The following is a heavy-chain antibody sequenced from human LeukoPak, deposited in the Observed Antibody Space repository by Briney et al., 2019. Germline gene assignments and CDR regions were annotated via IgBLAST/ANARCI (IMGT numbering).Heavy chain of an antibody. CDR3: AKGRRSSGWLDVFDI. Sequence: GGSLRLSCAASGFTFSSYAMSWVRQAPGKGLEWVSAISGSGVSTYYADSVKGRFTISRDNSKNTLYLQMNSLRAEDTAVYYCAKGRRSSGWLDVFDIWGQGTMVTVSS. CDR2: ISGSGVST. J-gene: IGHJ3*02. CDR1: GFTFSSYA. V-gene: IGHV3-23*01. D-gene: IGHD6-19*01.